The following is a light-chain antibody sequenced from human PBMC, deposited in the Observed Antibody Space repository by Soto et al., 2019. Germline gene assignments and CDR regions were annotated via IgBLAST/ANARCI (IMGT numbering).Light chain of an antibody. CDR1: QGISNY. V-gene: IGKV1-27*01. Sequence: DIQMTQSPSSLPASVGDRVTITCRASQGISNYLAWYQQKPGKVPKLLIYAASTLQSGVPSRFSGSGSGTDFTLTISSLQPEDVATYYCQKYNSAPQLTFGGGTKVEIK. CDR3: QKYNSAPQLT. CDR2: AAS. J-gene: IGKJ4*01.